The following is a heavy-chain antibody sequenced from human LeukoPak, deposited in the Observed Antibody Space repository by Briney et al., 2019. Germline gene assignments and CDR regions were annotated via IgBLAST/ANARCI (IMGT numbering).Heavy chain of an antibody. J-gene: IGHJ4*02. CDR2: IYYSGST. Sequence: SQTLSLTCTVSGGSISSGGYYWSWIRQHPGKGLEWIGYIYYSGSTYYNPSLKSRVTISVDTSKNQFSLKLSSVTAADTAVYYCARGFNLLSALAYWGQGTLVTVSS. V-gene: IGHV4-31*03. D-gene: IGHD1-14*01. CDR3: ARGFNLLSALAY. CDR1: GGSISSGGYY.